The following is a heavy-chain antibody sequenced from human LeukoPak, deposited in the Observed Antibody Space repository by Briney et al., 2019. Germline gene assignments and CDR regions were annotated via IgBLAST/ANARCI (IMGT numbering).Heavy chain of an antibody. V-gene: IGHV1-18*01. Sequence: ASVTVSCKASGYTLTSNGISWVRQAPGEGLEWMGWISAYNGNTNYAQKLLGRVTMTTDTSTSTAYMELRSLRSDDTAVYYCARTNVYYYDSSDYYPHFDYWGQGTLVTVSS. D-gene: IGHD3-22*01. J-gene: IGHJ4*02. CDR1: GYTLTSNG. CDR3: ARTNVYYYDSSDYYPHFDY. CDR2: ISAYNGNT.